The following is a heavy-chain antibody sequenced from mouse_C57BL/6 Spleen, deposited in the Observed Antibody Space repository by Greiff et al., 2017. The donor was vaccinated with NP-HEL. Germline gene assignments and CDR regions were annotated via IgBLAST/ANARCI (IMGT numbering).Heavy chain of an antibody. CDR1: GYTFTSYW. CDR2: IHPNSGST. V-gene: IGHV1-64*01. J-gene: IGHJ2*01. CDR3: ARSTLYDYDGYFDY. D-gene: IGHD2-4*01. Sequence: QVQLQQPGAELVKPGASVKLSCKASGYTFTSYWMHWVKQRPGQGLEWIGMIHPNSGSTNYNEKFKSKATLTVDKSSSTAYMQLSSLTSEDSAVYYCARSTLYDYDGYFDYWGQCTTLTVSS.